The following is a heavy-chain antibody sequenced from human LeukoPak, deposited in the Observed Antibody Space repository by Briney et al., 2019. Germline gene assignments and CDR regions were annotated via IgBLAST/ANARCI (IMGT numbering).Heavy chain of an antibody. Sequence: SETLSLTCSVPGGSLSSHYWSWIRQPPGKGLELVGHIHDTGSTFYNPSLRGRVTISLDTSNNQFSLKLTSMTAADTAVYYCARFSSGCSTSSCYLTYWGQGTPVTVS. CDR3: ARFSSGCSTSSCYLTY. CDR1: GGSLSSHY. CDR2: IHDTGST. J-gene: IGHJ4*02. D-gene: IGHD2-2*01. V-gene: IGHV4-59*11.